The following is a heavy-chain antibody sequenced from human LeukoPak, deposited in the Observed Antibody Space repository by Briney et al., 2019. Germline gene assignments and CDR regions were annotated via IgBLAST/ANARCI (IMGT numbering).Heavy chain of an antibody. V-gene: IGHV3-23*01. D-gene: IGHD3-22*01. Sequence: GGSLRLSCAASGFTFSSYGMSWVRQAPGKGLEWVSAISGSGGSTYYADSVKGRFTISRDNSRNTLYLQMNSLRAEDTAVYYCAKEIYYDSTGPQYWGQGTLVTVSS. CDR2: ISGSGGST. CDR3: AKEIYYDSTGPQY. J-gene: IGHJ4*02. CDR1: GFTFSSYG.